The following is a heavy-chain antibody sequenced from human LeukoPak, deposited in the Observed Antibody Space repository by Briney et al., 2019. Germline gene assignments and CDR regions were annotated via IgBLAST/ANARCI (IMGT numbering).Heavy chain of an antibody. J-gene: IGHJ3*02. CDR1: GGSITSSSYN. CDR3: ARDSVLVPSAFDI. Sequence: SETLSLTCTVSGGSITSSSYNWAWIRQPPGKGLEWIVNIDYTGTTYYNPSLKSRVTISVDTSKNQFSLKLSSVTGADTAVYYCARDSVLVPSAFDIWGQGTMVTVSS. D-gene: IGHD6-13*01. V-gene: IGHV4-39*02. CDR2: IDYTGTT.